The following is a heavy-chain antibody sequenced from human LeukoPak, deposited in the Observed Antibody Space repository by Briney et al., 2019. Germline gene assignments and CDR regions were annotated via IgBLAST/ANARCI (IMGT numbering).Heavy chain of an antibody. D-gene: IGHD2-2*01. CDR1: GGSISSSSYY. J-gene: IGHJ4*02. Sequence: SETLSLTCTVSGGSISSSSYYWGWIRQPPGKGLEWIGSIYYSGSTYYNPSLKSRVTISVDTSKNQFSLKLRSVTAADTAVYYCARTGYCSSTSCPGSDYWGQGALVTVSS. V-gene: IGHV4-39*01. CDR3: ARTGYCSSTSCPGSDY. CDR2: IYYSGST.